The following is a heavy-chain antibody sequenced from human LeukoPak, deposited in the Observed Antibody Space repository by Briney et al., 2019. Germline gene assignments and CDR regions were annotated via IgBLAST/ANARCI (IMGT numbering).Heavy chain of an antibody. V-gene: IGHV3-74*01. CDR1: GFIFSSYW. J-gene: IGHJ4*02. D-gene: IGHD5-18*01. CDR3: ARLVSIQLWLHFDY. Sequence: GGSLRLSCAASGFIFSSYWMHWVRQAPGKGLVWVSRINSDGSSTSYADSVKGRFTISRDNAKNTLYLQMNSLRAEDTAVYYCARLVSIQLWLHFDYWSQGTLVTVSS. CDR2: INSDGSST.